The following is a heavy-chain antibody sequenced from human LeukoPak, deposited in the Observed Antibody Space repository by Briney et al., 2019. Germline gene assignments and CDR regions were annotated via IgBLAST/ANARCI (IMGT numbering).Heavy chain of an antibody. J-gene: IGHJ4*02. CDR3: ARGAWATRLGS. CDR1: GESLNSYY. CDR2: IYESGTT. D-gene: IGHD2-15*01. Sequence: SETLSLTCAVYGESLNSYYWSWVRQPPGEGLEWIGEIYESGTTEYNPSLKSRVTISMVPSKQQFSLSLNSVTAADTAVYYCARGAWATRLGSWGLGTPVIVSS. V-gene: IGHV4-34*01.